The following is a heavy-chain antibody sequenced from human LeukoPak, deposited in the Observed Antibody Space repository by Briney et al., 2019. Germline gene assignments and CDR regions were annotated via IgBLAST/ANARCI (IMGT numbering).Heavy chain of an antibody. CDR2: ISGDGGST. J-gene: IGHJ3*02. Sequence: GGSLRLSCAASGLTFDDYDMHWVRQDPGKGMEWVSLISGDGGSTYYADSVKGRITISRDNSKNSLYLQMNSLRTEDTALYDCAKDIVDFWSGYPTLAFDIWGQGTMVTVSS. CDR1: GLTFDDYD. V-gene: IGHV3-43*02. D-gene: IGHD3-3*01. CDR3: AKDIVDFWSGYPTLAFDI.